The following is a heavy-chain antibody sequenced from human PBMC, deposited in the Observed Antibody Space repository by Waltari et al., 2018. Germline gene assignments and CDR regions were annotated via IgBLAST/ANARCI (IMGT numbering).Heavy chain of an antibody. CDR1: GGSFTGYY. V-gene: IGHV4-34*01. D-gene: IGHD6-13*01. Sequence: QVQLQQWGAGLLKPSPTLSLTCAAYGGSFTGYYCSWIRQPPGKGLEWIGEIHHSGSTNYNPSLKSRVTISVDTSKNQFSLKLSSVTAADTAVYYCARANGEQQLVSGYYYYYGMDVWGQGTTVTVSS. CDR2: IHHSGST. CDR3: ARANGEQQLVSGYYYYYGMDV. J-gene: IGHJ6*02.